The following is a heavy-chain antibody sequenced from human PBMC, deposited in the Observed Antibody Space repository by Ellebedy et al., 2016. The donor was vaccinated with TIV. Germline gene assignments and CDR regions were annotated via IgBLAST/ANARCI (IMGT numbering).Heavy chain of an antibody. CDR3: ARDRGASSAY. CDR2: ITDRGDAT. CDR1: GFTFSSYE. D-gene: IGHD6-19*01. Sequence: GESLKISXAASGFTFSSYEMSWVRQAPGKGLEWVSGITDRGDATYYADFVKGRLTISRDNFENMLYLHMSSLRDDDTAVYYCARDRGASSAYWGQGTLVTVSS. V-gene: IGHV3-23*01. J-gene: IGHJ4*02.